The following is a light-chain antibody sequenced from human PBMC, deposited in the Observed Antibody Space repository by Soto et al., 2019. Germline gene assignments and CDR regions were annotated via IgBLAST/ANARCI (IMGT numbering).Light chain of an antibody. V-gene: IGLV1-44*01. J-gene: IGLJ3*02. CDR2: GNN. CDR1: GSNIGSNS. Sequence: QAVVAQPPSASGTPGQTVAISCSGSGSNIGSNSVSWYQQVPGTAPKLVMYGNNQRPSGVPDRFSASKSDTSASLAISGLQSEDEADYFCATWDDSLIGGVFGGGTKLTVL. CDR3: ATWDDSLIGGV.